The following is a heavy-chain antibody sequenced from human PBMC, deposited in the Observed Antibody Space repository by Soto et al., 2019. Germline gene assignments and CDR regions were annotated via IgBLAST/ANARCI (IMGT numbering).Heavy chain of an antibody. CDR2: IIPIFGTA. CDR1: GGTFSSYA. D-gene: IGHD6-25*01. V-gene: IGHV1-69*13. Sequence: ASVKVSCKASGGTFSSYAISWVRQAPGQGLEWMGGIIPIFGTANYAQKFQGRVTITADESTSTAYMELSSLRSEDTAVYYCARDQKGSGYAILDYWGQGTLVTVSS. J-gene: IGHJ4*02. CDR3: ARDQKGSGYAILDY.